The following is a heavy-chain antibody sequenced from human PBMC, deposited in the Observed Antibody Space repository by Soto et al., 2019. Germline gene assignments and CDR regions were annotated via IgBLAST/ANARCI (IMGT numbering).Heavy chain of an antibody. V-gene: IGHV4-59*01. J-gene: IGHJ4*02. CDR1: GGSIRSYY. Sequence: SETLSLTCTVSGGSIRSYYWTWIRQPPGKGLGWLGYIFYSGSTFYNPSLKSRVTISIHTSKSQFSLQLTSVTAADTAVYYCARGAADTAMVDSWGQGTLVTVSS. CDR3: ARGAADTAMVDS. D-gene: IGHD5-18*01. CDR2: IFYSGST.